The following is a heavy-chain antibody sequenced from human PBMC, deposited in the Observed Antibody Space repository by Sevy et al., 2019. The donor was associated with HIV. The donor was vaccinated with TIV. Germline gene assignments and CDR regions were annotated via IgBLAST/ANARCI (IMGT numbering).Heavy chain of an antibody. Sequence: GGSLRLSCVASGFTFSDFGMHWVRQAPGKGLEWVAVIWREGSTKYFIDSVKGRISVSRDNSKNTLHLQMDSLRAEDTAVYYCTGDTYPYDPRAFDIWGQGTMVTVSS. CDR3: TGDTYPYDPRAFDI. CDR1: GFTFSDFG. V-gene: IGHV3-33*01. CDR2: IWREGSTK. J-gene: IGHJ3*02. D-gene: IGHD3-22*01.